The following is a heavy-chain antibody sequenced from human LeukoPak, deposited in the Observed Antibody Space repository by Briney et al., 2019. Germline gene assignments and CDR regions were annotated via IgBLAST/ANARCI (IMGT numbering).Heavy chain of an antibody. CDR1: GGSVGKNTYH. V-gene: IGHV4-61*05. Sequence: SETLSLTCTVSGGSVGKNTYHWGWVRQPPGRGLEWIAYIYYIGNTNYNPSLKSRATISIDTSKNQFSLTLSSVTAADTAVYYCARFRSSGWYYFDSWGQGMPVSVSS. CDR2: IYYIGNT. J-gene: IGHJ4*02. CDR3: ARFRSSGWYYFDS. D-gene: IGHD6-19*01.